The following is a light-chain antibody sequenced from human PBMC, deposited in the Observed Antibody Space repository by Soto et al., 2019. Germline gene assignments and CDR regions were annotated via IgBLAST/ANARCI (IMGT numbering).Light chain of an antibody. CDR1: QSVADN. Sequence: EVVMTQSPATLSVSPGERVTLSCRSSQSVADNLAWFQQKPVQGPRLLIYGASTRATGIPARFSGSGSGTDFTLTIDRLEPEDFAVYYCQQSLNPKTFGQGTKVDIK. V-gene: IGKV3-15*01. CDR3: QQSLNPKT. CDR2: GAS. J-gene: IGKJ1*01.